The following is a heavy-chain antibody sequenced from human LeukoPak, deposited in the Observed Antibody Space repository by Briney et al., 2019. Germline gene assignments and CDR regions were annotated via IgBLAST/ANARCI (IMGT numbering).Heavy chain of an antibody. V-gene: IGHV1-2*02. CDR3: AREGGSWELPSWFDP. D-gene: IGHD1-26*01. J-gene: IGHJ5*02. CDR1: GYTFTGYF. CDR2: INPNSGGT. Sequence: ASVKVSCKASGYTFTGYFMHWVRQAPGQGLEWMGWINPNSGGTNYAQKFQGRVTMTRGTSISTAYMELSRLRSDDTAVYYCAREGGSWELPSWFDPWGQGTLVTVSS.